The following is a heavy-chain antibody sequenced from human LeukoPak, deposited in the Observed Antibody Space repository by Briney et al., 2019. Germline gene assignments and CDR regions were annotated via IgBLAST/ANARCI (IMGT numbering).Heavy chain of an antibody. D-gene: IGHD6-19*01. CDR3: ASRVAVAIDY. J-gene: IGHJ4*02. CDR1: GGSISSTSYY. Sequence: PETLSLTCTVSGGSISSTSYYWGWIRQPPGKGLEWIGSMYYSGSTYYNTSLKGRVTISVDTSKNQFSLKLSSVTAADTAVYYCASRVAVAIDYWGQGTLVTVSS. CDR2: MYYSGST. V-gene: IGHV4-39*01.